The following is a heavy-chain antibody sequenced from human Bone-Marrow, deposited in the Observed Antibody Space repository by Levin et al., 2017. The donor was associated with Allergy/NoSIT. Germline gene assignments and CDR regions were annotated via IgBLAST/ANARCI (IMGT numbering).Heavy chain of an antibody. CDR2: IHYSGST. D-gene: IGHD5-12*01. CDR3: ARDIRPRYHSYYGMDV. V-gene: IGHV4-59*11. J-gene: IGHJ6*02. CDR1: GGSISSQH. Sequence: PGGSLRLSCSVSGGSISSQHWSWIRQPPGKGLEWIGYIHYSGSTNYNPSLKSRVTISIDTSKNQFSLNLRSVTAADTAVYYCARDIRPRYHSYYGMDVWGQWTAVTVSS.